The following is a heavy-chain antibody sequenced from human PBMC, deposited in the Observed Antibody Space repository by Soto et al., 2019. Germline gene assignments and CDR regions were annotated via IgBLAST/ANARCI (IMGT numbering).Heavy chain of an antibody. CDR1: GYTFTGYY. J-gene: IGHJ4*02. CDR2: INPNSGGT. D-gene: IGHD5-12*01. V-gene: IGHV1-2*04. Sequence: ASVKVSCKASGYTFTGYYMHWVRQAPGQGLEWMGWINPNSGGTNYAQKFQGWVTMTRDTSISTAYMELSRLRSDDTAVYYCAVIEMATHTGATFDYWGQGTLVTVSS. CDR3: AVIEMATHTGATFDY.